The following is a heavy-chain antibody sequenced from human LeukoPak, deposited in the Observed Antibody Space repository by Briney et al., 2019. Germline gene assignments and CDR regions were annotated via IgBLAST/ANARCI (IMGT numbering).Heavy chain of an antibody. D-gene: IGHD3-16*02. CDR2: IGNDENNK. V-gene: IGHV3-30*02. Sequence: GGSLRLSCAASGFTFSSHWMHWVRQAPGKGLEWVAFIGNDENNKKFGDPVKGRFTISRDNSKSTVYLQMDSLRVEDTAVYYCAKDDYRYVDYWGQGTLVIVSS. J-gene: IGHJ4*02. CDR3: AKDDYRYVDY. CDR1: GFTFSSHW.